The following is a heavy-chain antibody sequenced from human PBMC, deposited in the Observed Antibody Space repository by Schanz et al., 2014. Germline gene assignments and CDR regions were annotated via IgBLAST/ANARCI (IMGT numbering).Heavy chain of an antibody. CDR2: LSSDESRK. Sequence: QVQLVESGGGVVQPGGSLRLSCAASGFTFDPYAMHWLRQSPGKGLEWVAVLSSDESRKFYADSEKGRFTISRDSSSNTLYLQVNSLRSEDTAVYYCAKDVDFWSGYYLDYWGQGTLVTVSS. J-gene: IGHJ4*02. CDR1: GFTFDPYA. CDR3: AKDVDFWSGYYLDY. V-gene: IGHV3-30-3*01. D-gene: IGHD3-3*01.